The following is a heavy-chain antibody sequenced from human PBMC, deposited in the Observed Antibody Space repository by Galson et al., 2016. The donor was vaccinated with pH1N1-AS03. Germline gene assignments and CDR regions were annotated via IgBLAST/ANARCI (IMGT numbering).Heavy chain of an antibody. CDR2: IYSSGSA. Sequence: ETLSLTCTVSGGFFGSHSWSWVRQSPGKGLECIGYIYSSGSAIYNPSFRSRVTISIDTSRNQFSLRVNSVTAADTAVYYCARYTYESAAGGYLFDYWGHGTLVTVSS. V-gene: IGHV4-59*11. CDR3: ARYTYESAAGGYLFDY. J-gene: IGHJ4*01. D-gene: IGHD5-18*01. CDR1: GGFFGSHS.